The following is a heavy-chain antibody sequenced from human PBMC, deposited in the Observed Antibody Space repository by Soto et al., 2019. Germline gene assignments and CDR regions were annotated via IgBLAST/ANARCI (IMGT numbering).Heavy chain of an antibody. D-gene: IGHD4-4*01. CDR1: GGTFSSYA. V-gene: IGHV1-69*06. Sequence: SVKVSCKASGGTFSSYAISWVRQAPGQGLEWMGGIIPIFGTANYAQKFQGRVTITADKSTSTAYMELSSLRSEDTAVYYCARVLVDYTGHYYYYYGMDVWGQGTTVTVAS. J-gene: IGHJ6*02. CDR2: IIPIFGTA. CDR3: ARVLVDYTGHYYYYYGMDV.